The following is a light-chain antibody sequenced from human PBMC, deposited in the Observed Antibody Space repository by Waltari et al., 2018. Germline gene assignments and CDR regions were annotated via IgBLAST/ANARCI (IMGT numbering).Light chain of an antibody. Sequence: QSALTQPRSVSGSPGQSVTISCTKTNSDIDPFNYVSWYQQHPGKAPKLVIYDVRVRPSGVPARFSGSRSGNTASLIISGLQPEDEADYYCSSFPGGSLVFGGGTELTVL. CDR1: NSDIDPFNY. CDR2: DVR. V-gene: IGLV2-11*01. J-gene: IGLJ2*01. CDR3: SSFPGGSLV.